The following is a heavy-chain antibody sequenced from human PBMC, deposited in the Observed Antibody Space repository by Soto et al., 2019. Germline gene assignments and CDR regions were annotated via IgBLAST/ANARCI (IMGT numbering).Heavy chain of an antibody. CDR3: ASLRGMAV. V-gene: IGHV1-18*01. CDR2: ICAYTANT. J-gene: IGHJ6*02. CDR1: GYTFTNYG. D-gene: IGHD3-16*01. Sequence: XSVKVACKATGYTFTNYGITLVRHAPGQGLECIGCICAYTANTNYTQTLPGTVTMTTDTSTSTAYMDLWSLRSDDSAVYYCASLRGMAVWGQGTTVTVSS.